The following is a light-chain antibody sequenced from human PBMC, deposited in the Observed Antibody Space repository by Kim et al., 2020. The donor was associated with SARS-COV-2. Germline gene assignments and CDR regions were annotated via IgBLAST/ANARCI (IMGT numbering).Light chain of an antibody. CDR2: GKN. V-gene: IGLV3-19*01. J-gene: IGLJ3*02. CDR3: NSRDSSGNHWV. Sequence: SSELTQDPAVSVALGQTVRITCQGDSLRSYYASWYQQKPGQAPVLVIYGKNNRPSGIPDRFSGSSSGNTASLTITGAQAEDEADYYCNSRDSSGNHWVFGGGNTLTVL. CDR1: SLRSYY.